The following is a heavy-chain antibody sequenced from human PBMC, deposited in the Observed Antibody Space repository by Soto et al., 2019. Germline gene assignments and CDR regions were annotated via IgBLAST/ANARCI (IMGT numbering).Heavy chain of an antibody. CDR2: INHVGIT. CDR1: GGSFRGFY. V-gene: IGHV4-34*01. J-gene: IGHJ4*02. Sequence: QVQLQQWGAGLLKPSETLSLTCAVSGGSFRGFYWTWIRQSPGKGLEGLGDINHVGITNYNPSLKSRVIIPVDTSKSQFSLKLSSVTAADTAVYYCARAHDFWGGRQQPIDSWGQGTLVTVSS. CDR3: ARAHDFWGGRQQPIDS. D-gene: IGHD3-3*01.